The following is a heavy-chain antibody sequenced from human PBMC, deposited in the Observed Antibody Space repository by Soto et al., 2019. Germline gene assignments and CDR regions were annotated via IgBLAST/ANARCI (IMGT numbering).Heavy chain of an antibody. D-gene: IGHD2-2*02. CDR2: ISYDGSNK. J-gene: IGHJ6*02. CDR3: AREPRYCSSTSCYTNGMDV. Sequence: GGSLRLSCAASGFTFSSYAMHWVRQAPGKGLEWVAVISYDGSNKYYADSVKGRFTISRDNSKNTLYLQMNSLRAEDTAVYYCAREPRYCSSTSCYTNGMDVWGQGTTVTVSS. V-gene: IGHV3-30-3*01. CDR1: GFTFSSYA.